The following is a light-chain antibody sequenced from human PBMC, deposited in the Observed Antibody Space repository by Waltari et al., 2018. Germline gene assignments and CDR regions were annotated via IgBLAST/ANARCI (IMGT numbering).Light chain of an antibody. Sequence: QSALTQPASVSGSPGQSITISCTGTSSDIGSYSLFSWYQPHPGKTPKLITYDVSERPSGISNRFSGSKSGNTASLAISGLQAEDEADYYCCSYTGSYTLAFGGGTNLIVL. CDR3: CSYTGSYTLA. CDR1: SSDIGSYSL. V-gene: IGLV2-23*02. J-gene: IGLJ3*02. CDR2: DVS.